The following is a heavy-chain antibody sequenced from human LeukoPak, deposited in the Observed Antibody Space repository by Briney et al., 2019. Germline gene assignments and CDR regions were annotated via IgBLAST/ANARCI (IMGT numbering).Heavy chain of an antibody. Sequence: KPSEIWTLTCTVSGGSISSSSYSWGWIRQPPGKGLEWIGSFYYSGSTYYNPSLNSRVTISVDTSMNQFSLKVSSVTAADTAVYYCARLTDAFDMSGDRRIVSASS. CDR2: FYYSGST. J-gene: IGHJ3*02. CDR3: ARLTDAFDM. CDR1: GGSISSSSYS. V-gene: IGHV4-39*01.